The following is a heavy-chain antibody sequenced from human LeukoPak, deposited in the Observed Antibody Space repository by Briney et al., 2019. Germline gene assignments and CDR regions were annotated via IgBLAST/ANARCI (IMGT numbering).Heavy chain of an antibody. CDR1: EGTFSSYA. Sequence: SVKVSCKASEGTFSSYAISWMRQAPGQGLEWMGGIIPIFGTANYAQKFQGRVTITTDESTSTAYMELSSLRSEDTAVYYCASPPGYCSSTSCNGAFDIWGQGTMVTVSS. V-gene: IGHV1-69*05. CDR2: IIPIFGTA. J-gene: IGHJ3*02. D-gene: IGHD2-2*01. CDR3: ASPPGYCSSTSCNGAFDI.